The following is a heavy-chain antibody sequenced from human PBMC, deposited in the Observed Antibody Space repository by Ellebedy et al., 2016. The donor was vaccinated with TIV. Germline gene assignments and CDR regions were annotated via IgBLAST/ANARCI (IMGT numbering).Heavy chain of an antibody. V-gene: IGHV4-30-4*01. D-gene: IGHD2-15*01. CDR2: IYHSGSI. CDR1: GDSISSGDYH. CDR3: VRGCSVSCYYYWALDV. J-gene: IGHJ6*02. Sequence: SETLSLTCTVSGDSISSGDYHWSWIRQSPGKGLEWIGYIYHSGSIDYNPSLKSRVTISADPSKNQFSLRLSSVTATDSGVYYCVRGCSVSCYYYWALDVWGQGTTVTVSS.